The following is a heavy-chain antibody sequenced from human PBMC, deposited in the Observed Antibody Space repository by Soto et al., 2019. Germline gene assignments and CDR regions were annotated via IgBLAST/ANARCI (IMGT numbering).Heavy chain of an antibody. CDR3: ARRDYGGTFDY. J-gene: IGHJ4*02. V-gene: IGHV4-39*01. Sequence: SETLSLTXTVSGGSISSSSYYWGWIRQPPGKGLEWIGSIYYSGSTYYNPSLKSRVTISVDTSKNQFSLKLSSVTAADTAVYYCARRDYGGTFDYWGQGTLVTVS. CDR1: GGSISSSSYY. D-gene: IGHD4-17*01. CDR2: IYYSGST.